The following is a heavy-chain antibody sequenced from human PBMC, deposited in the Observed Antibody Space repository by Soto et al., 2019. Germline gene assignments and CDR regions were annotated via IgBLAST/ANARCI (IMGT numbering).Heavy chain of an antibody. Sequence: PSETLSLTCTVSGGSISSSSYYWGWIRQPPGKGLEWIGSIYYSGSTYYNPSLKSRVTISVDTSKNQFSLKLSSVTAADTAVYYCATTRSLVLNYYYYYMDVWGKGTTVTVSS. CDR2: IYYSGST. V-gene: IGHV4-39*01. CDR3: ATTRSLVLNYYYYYMDV. J-gene: IGHJ6*03. CDR1: GGSISSSSYY. D-gene: IGHD4-17*01.